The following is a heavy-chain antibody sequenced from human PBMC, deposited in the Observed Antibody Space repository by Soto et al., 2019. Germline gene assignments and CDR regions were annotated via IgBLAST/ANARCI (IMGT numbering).Heavy chain of an antibody. J-gene: IGHJ5*02. CDR2: INHSGST. D-gene: IGHD6-6*01. CDR3: ARKGRIAARPGWFDP. Sequence: SETLSLTCAVYGGSFSGYYWSWIRQPPGKGLEWIGEINHSGSTNYNPSLKSRVTISVDTSKNQFSLKLSSVTAADTAVYYCARKGRIAARPGWFDPWGQGTLVTVS. CDR1: GGSFSGYY. V-gene: IGHV4-34*01.